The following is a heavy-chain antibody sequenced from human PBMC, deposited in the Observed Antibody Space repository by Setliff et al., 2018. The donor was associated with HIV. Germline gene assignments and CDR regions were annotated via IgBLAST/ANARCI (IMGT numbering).Heavy chain of an antibody. V-gene: IGHV1-18*01. CDR2: IGGDNANI. CDR1: GYDFTAYA. J-gene: IGHJ5*02. Sequence: VQVSCKASGYDFTAYAISWVRQAPGQGLEWMGRIGGDNANIKFAQSFQGRVTMTTDTSTNTAYLELTSLRSDDTAVYYCARYAASGTGWFDPWGQGTQVTVSS. D-gene: IGHD2-8*02. CDR3: ARYAASGTGWFDP.